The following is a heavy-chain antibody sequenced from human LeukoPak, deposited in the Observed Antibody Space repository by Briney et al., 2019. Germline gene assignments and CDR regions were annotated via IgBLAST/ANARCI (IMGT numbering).Heavy chain of an antibody. J-gene: IGHJ4*02. CDR1: GFTFSSYA. CDR3: AKDYKADY. D-gene: IGHD1-1*01. V-gene: IGHV3-30-3*01. CDR2: ISYDGSNK. Sequence: GGSLRLSCAASGFTFSSYAMHWVRQAPGKGLEWVAVISYDGSNKYYADSVKGRFTISRDNSKDTLFLQMNRLRADDTAVYYCAKDYKADYWGQGTLVTVSS.